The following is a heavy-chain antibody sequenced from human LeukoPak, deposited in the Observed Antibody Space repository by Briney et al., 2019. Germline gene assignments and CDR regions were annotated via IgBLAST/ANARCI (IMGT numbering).Heavy chain of an antibody. Sequence: GGSLRLSCAASGFTFSSYVMHWVRQAPGKGLEWVATISYDGSNEYYADSVKGRFTISRDNSKNTLYLQMNSLRAADTAVYYCARGKGTSYLSSFDYWGQGTLVTVTS. V-gene: IGHV3-30*04. CDR1: GFTFSSYV. CDR3: ARGKGTSYLSSFDY. J-gene: IGHJ4*02. CDR2: ISYDGSNE. D-gene: IGHD6-6*01.